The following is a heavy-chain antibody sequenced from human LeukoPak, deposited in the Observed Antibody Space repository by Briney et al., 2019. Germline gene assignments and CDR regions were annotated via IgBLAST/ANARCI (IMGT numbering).Heavy chain of an antibody. CDR2: IYYSGST. CDR3: ARHDFWSGYPTDY. Sequence: PSETLSLTCTVSGGSICSYYWSWIRQPPGKGLEWIGYIYYSGSTNYNPSLKSRVTISVDTSKNQFSLKLSSVTAADTAVYYCARHDFWSGYPTDYWGQGTLVTVSS. V-gene: IGHV4-59*01. D-gene: IGHD3-3*01. CDR1: GGSICSYY. J-gene: IGHJ4*02.